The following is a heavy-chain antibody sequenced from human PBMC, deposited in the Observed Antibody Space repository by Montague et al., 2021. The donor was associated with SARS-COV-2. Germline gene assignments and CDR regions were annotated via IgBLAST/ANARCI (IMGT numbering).Heavy chain of an antibody. D-gene: IGHD1-7*01. CDR3: ARGLYNWNYEHWFDT. Sequence: SETLSLTCTVSGGSVGSSHYYWAWIRQPPGKGLEWIGTIYYSGSTHYNPSPRSRVTIDVDASTNQFSLKLHSVTAADTAVYFCARGLYNWNYEHWFDTWGQGTLVTVSS. CDR2: IYYSGST. CDR1: GGSVGSSHYY. J-gene: IGHJ5*02. V-gene: IGHV4-39*01.